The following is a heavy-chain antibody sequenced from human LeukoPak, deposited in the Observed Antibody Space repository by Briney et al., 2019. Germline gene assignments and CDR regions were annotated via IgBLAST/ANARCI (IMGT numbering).Heavy chain of an antibody. CDR2: INHSGST. Sequence: SETLSLTCAVYGGSFSGYYWSWIRQPPGKGLEWIGEINHSGSTNYNPSLKSRVTISVDTSKNQFSLKLSSVTAADTAVYYCARGSTYYESSGQVPFDYWGQGTLVTVSS. CDR1: GGSFSGYY. CDR3: ARGSTYYESSGQVPFDY. D-gene: IGHD3-22*01. J-gene: IGHJ4*02. V-gene: IGHV4-34*01.